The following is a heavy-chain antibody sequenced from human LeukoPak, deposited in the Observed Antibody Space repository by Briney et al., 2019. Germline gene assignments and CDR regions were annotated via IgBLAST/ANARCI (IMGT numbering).Heavy chain of an antibody. CDR1: GGSINSYY. J-gene: IGHJ3*02. CDR2: IYYSGST. CDR3: ARDRRDILTGFDI. Sequence: SETLSLTCTVAGGSINSYYWSWIRQPPGKGLEWIGSIYYSGSTNYNPSLKSRITISVDTSKNQFSLKLSSVTAADPAIYYCARDRRDILTGFDIWGHGTMVTVSS. V-gene: IGHV4-59*01. D-gene: IGHD3-9*01.